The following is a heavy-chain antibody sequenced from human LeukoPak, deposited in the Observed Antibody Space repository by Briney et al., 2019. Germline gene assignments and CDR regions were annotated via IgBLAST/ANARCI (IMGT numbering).Heavy chain of an antibody. V-gene: IGHV3-9*03. Sequence: LSLTCTVSGGSISTYFWSWIRQPPGKGLEWVSGISWNSGSIGYADSVKGRFTISRDNAKNSLYLQMNSLRAEDMALYYCAKGSSYSSSSRPDYWGQGTLVTVSS. D-gene: IGHD6-6*01. CDR1: GGSISTYF. J-gene: IGHJ4*02. CDR2: ISWNSGSI. CDR3: AKGSSYSSSSRPDY.